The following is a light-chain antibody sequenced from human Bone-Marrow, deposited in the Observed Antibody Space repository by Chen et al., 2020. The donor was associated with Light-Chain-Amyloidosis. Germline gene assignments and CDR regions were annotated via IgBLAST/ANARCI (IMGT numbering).Light chain of an antibody. CDR3: AAWDDSLSGV. CDR1: SSNSGSNY. V-gene: IGLV1-47*01. J-gene: IGLJ3*02. Sequence: QSVLTQPPSASGTPGQRVTISRSGSSSNSGSNYVYWYQQLPGMAPKLLIYRNNQRPSGFPDRFSGSKSGNSASLAISGLRSEDEADYYCAAWDDSLSGVFGGGTKLTVL. CDR2: RNN.